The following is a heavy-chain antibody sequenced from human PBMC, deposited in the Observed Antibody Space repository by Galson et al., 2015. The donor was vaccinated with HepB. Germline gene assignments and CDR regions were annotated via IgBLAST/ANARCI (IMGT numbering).Heavy chain of an antibody. CDR1: GFTFTSSA. CDR3: AATARYYYDSSGYDY. CDR2: IVVGSGNT. J-gene: IGHJ4*02. V-gene: IGHV1-58*02. D-gene: IGHD3-22*01. Sequence: SVKVSCKASGFTFTSSAMQWVQQARGQRLEWIGWIVVGSGNTNYAQKFQERVTITRDMSTSTAYMELSSLRSEDTAVYYCAATARYYYDSSGYDYWGQGTLVTVSS.